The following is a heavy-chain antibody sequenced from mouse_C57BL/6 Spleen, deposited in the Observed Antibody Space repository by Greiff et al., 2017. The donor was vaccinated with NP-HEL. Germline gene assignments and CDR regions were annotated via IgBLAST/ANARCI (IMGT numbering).Heavy chain of an antibody. V-gene: IGHV1-18*01. D-gene: IGHD2-2*01. CDR1: GYTFTDYN. Sequence: EVQLQQSGPELVKPGASVKIPCKASGYTFTDYNMDWVKQSHGKSLEWIGEINPNNGGTIYNQKFKGKATLTVDKSSSTAYMELRSLTSEDTAVYYCARFGGYDPYYYAMDYWGQGTSVTVSS. J-gene: IGHJ4*01. CDR3: ARFGGYDPYYYAMDY. CDR2: INPNNGGT.